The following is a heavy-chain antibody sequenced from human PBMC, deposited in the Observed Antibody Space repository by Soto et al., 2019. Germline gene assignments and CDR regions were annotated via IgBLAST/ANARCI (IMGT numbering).Heavy chain of an antibody. Sequence: VGSLRLSCAASGFTFSSYSMNWVRQAPGKGLEWVSSISSSSSYIYYADSVKGRFTISRDNAKNSLYLQMNSLRAEDTAVYYCARDRVKRSYGAFDIWGQGTMVTVSS. V-gene: IGHV3-21*01. CDR1: GFTFSSYS. CDR3: ARDRVKRSYGAFDI. D-gene: IGHD3-16*01. CDR2: ISSSSSYI. J-gene: IGHJ3*02.